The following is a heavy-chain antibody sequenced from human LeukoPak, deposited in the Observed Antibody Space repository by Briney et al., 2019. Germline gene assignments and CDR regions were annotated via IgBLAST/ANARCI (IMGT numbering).Heavy chain of an antibody. Sequence: GGSLRLSCAASGFTFNSYWMNWVRQAPGKGLEWVANIKRDGSEKYYVDPVKGRFTISRDNAKNSLDLQMNSLRVEDTAVYYCARLGPASSGWPESFDYWGQGTLVIVSS. V-gene: IGHV3-7*03. CDR2: IKRDGSEK. CDR1: GFTFNSYW. D-gene: IGHD6-19*01. CDR3: ARLGPASSGWPESFDY. J-gene: IGHJ4*02.